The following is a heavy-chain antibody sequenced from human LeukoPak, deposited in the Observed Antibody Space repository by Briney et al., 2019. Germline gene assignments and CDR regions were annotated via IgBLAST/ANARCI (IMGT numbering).Heavy chain of an antibody. V-gene: IGHV4-38-2*01. D-gene: IGHD3-3*02. CDR2: IYQSGTT. J-gene: IGHJ6*03. CDR3: ARARGTIIFGVVILDYYMDV. Sequence: SETLSLTCAVSASSISSNFYWGWIRQPPGSGLEWIGSIYQSGTTYYNPSLRSRVTISVGMSKNEFSLKLTSVTAADTAVYYCARARGTIIFGVVILDYYMDVWGKGTTVTVSS. CDR1: ASSISSNFY.